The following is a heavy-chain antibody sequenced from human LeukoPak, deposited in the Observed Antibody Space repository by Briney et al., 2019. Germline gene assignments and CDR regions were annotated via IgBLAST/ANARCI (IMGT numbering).Heavy chain of an antibody. CDR1: GGSISSGDYY. Sequence: SETLSLTCTVSGGSISSGDYYWSWIRQPPGKGLEWIGYIYYSGSTNYNPSLKSRVTISVDTSKNQFSLKLSSVTAADTAVYYCARVDYDFWSGYFTHYWYFDLWGRGTLVTVSS. CDR3: ARVDYDFWSGYFTHYWYFDL. V-gene: IGHV4-61*08. J-gene: IGHJ2*01. D-gene: IGHD3-3*01. CDR2: IYYSGST.